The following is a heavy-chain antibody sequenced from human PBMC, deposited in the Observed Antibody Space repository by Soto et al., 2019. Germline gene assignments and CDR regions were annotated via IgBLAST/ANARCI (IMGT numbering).Heavy chain of an antibody. J-gene: IGHJ6*02. CDR2: IWYDGSNE. Sequence: GGSLRLSCAASGFTFSSHGMHWVRQAPGKGLEWVTVIWYDGSNEYYADSVKGRFTISRDNSKNTLYLQMNSLRAEDTAVYYCARGSGGYYYAMDVWGQGTTVTVSS. CDR1: GFTFSSHG. D-gene: IGHD2-15*01. V-gene: IGHV3-33*01. CDR3: ARGSGGYYYAMDV.